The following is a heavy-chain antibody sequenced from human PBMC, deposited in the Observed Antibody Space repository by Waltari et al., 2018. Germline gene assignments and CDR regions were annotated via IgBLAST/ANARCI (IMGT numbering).Heavy chain of an antibody. CDR3: ARGQAYCGGDCYLD. CDR1: GGSFSGYY. J-gene: IGHJ4*02. V-gene: IGHV4-34*01. D-gene: IGHD2-21*01. Sequence: QVQLQQWGAGLLKPSETLSLTCAVYGGSFSGYYWRWIRQPPGKGLEWIGEINHSGSTNYNPSLKSRVTISVDTSKNQFSLKLSSVTAADTAVYYCARGQAYCGGDCYLDWGQGTLVTVSS. CDR2: INHSGST.